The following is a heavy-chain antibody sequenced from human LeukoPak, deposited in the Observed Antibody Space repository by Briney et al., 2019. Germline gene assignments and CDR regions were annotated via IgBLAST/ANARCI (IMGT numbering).Heavy chain of an antibody. J-gene: IGHJ4*02. CDR3: ARGRNDNGGMFFDS. V-gene: IGHV4-59*01. CDR1: GGSLRSYY. Sequence: SETLSLTCTVSGGSLRSYYWSWIRQAPGKGLEWIGLISYSAYTSYTPSLKSRAAISVDTSKSQFSLRLTSMTAADTAVYYCARGRNDNGGMFFDSWAQGTLVTVST. CDR2: ISYSAYT. D-gene: IGHD4-23*01.